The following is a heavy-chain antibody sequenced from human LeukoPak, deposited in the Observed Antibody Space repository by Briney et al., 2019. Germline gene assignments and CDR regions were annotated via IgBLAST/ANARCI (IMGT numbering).Heavy chain of an antibody. J-gene: IGHJ4*02. CDR3: AKEGETGQYGSGSYFRFDY. CDR1: GFTFRTYA. Sequence: PEGSLRLSCEASGFTFRTYAMSWVRQAPGKGLEWVSAISGSGDSTYHADSVKGRFTISRDNSKNTLYLQMNSLRAEDTAIYYCAKEGETGQYGSGSYFRFDYWGQGTLVTVSS. V-gene: IGHV3-23*01. CDR2: ISGSGDST. D-gene: IGHD3-10*01.